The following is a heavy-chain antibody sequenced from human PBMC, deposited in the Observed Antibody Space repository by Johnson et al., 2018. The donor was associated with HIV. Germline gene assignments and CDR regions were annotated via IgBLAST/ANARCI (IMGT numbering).Heavy chain of an antibody. J-gene: IGHJ3*02. CDR3: AREAYCSGGSCYDAFDI. CDR1: GFTFSTFG. D-gene: IGHD2-15*01. Sequence: HVQLVESGGGVVQPGGSLRLSCAASGFTFSTFGMHWVRQAPGKGLEWVSFKRHDGSNKYYADSVKGRFNISRDNSKNTLYLQMNSLRAEDTAVYYCAREAYCSGGSCYDAFDIWGQGTMVTVSS. CDR2: KRHDGSNK. V-gene: IGHV3-30*02.